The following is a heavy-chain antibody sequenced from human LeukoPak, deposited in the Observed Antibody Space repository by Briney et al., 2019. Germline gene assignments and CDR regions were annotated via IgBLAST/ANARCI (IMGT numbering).Heavy chain of an antibody. V-gene: IGHV3-9*01. Sequence: GRSLRLSCAASGFNFDDYAMHWVRQAPGKGLEWVSGISWNSGSIGYADSVKGRFTISRDNSKNSLYLQMNSLRTEDTALYYCAKDGGVGYWGQGTLDTVSS. D-gene: IGHD3-16*01. CDR3: AKDGGVGY. J-gene: IGHJ4*02. CDR1: GFNFDDYA. CDR2: ISWNSGSI.